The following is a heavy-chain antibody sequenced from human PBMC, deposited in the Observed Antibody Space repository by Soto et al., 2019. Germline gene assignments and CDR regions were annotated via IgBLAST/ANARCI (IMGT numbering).Heavy chain of an antibody. V-gene: IGHV3-49*04. CDR2: IRSKAYGGTT. D-gene: IGHD2-8*01. CDR3: TAGKLYPSLDFDY. J-gene: IGHJ4*02. Sequence: SLRLSCAASGFTFSSYAMSWVRQAPGKGLEWVGFIRSKAYGGTTEYAASVKGRFTISRDDSKSIAYLQMNSLKTEDTAVYYCTAGKLYPSLDFDYWGQGTLVTVSS. CDR1: GFTFSSYA.